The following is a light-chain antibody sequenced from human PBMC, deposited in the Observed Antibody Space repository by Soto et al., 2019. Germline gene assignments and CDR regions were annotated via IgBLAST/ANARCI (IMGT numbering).Light chain of an antibody. CDR1: SSDVGHYYF. V-gene: IGLV2-14*03. CDR3: SSVTTRTTYV. J-gene: IGLJ1*01. CDR2: DVR. Sequence: QSALTQPASLSGSPGQSITISCSGSSSDVGHYYFDSWYQQHPSTAPKLVIYDVRHRPSGVSNRFSASKSANTASLTISGLQAVDEADYYCSSVTTRTTYVFGTGTKVTVL.